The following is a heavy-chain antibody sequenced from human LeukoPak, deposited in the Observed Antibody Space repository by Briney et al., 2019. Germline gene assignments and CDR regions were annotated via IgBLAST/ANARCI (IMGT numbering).Heavy chain of an antibody. CDR3: ARDWWKVTSLAVAGSNWFDP. CDR1: GGTFSSYA. Sequence: SVKVSCKASGGTFSSYAISWVRPAPGQGLEWMGGIIPIFGTANYAQKFQGSVTITADESTSTAYMELSSLRSEDTAVYYCARDWWKVTSLAVAGSNWFDPWGQGTLVTVSS. V-gene: IGHV1-69*13. D-gene: IGHD6-19*01. CDR2: IIPIFGTA. J-gene: IGHJ5*02.